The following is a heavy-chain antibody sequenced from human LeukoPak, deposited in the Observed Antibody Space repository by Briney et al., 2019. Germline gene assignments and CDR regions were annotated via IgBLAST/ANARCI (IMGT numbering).Heavy chain of an antibody. CDR2: IYYSGST. D-gene: IGHD5-12*01. CDR1: GGSISSSSYY. Sequence: SETLSLTCTVSGGSISSSSYYWGWIRQPPGKGLEWIGSIYYSGSTYYNPSLKSRVTISVDTSKNQFSLKLSSVTAADTAVYYCAREPVVSQWLRPARYYMDVWGKGTTVTVSS. V-gene: IGHV4-39*07. J-gene: IGHJ6*03. CDR3: AREPVVSQWLRPARYYMDV.